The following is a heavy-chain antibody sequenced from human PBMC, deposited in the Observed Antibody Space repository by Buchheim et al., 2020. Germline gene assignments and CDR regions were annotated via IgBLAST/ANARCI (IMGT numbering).Heavy chain of an antibody. Sequence: EVQLLESGGGLVQPGGSLRLSCAASGFTFSSYAMSWVRQAPGKGLEWVSAISGSGGSTYYADSVKGRFTISRDNSKKTLYLQMNSLRAEDTAVYYCAKDGGYDILTGYYKPFDYWGQGTL. J-gene: IGHJ4*02. CDR3: AKDGGYDILTGYYKPFDY. CDR1: GFTFSSYA. CDR2: ISGSGGST. D-gene: IGHD3-9*01. V-gene: IGHV3-23*01.